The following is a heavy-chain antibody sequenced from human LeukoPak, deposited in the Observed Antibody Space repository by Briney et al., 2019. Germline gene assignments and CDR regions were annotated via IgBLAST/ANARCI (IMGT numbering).Heavy chain of an antibody. V-gene: IGHV1-46*01. D-gene: IGHD6-6*01. CDR1: GYTFISYQ. CDR3: ARKGSSSCLDY. J-gene: IGHJ4*02. Sequence: ASVKVSCKASGYTFISYQMHWVRQAPGQGLEWMGIINPTGGSTSHAQKFQGRVTMTRDTSTSTVYMELSSLRSEDTAVYYCARKGSSSCLDYWGQGNLVTVSS. CDR2: INPTGGST.